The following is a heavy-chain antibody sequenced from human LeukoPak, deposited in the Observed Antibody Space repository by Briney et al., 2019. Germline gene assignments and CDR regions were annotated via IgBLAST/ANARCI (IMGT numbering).Heavy chain of an antibody. CDR3: ARGTTVTDY. V-gene: IGHV4-59*01. CDR2: IYYSGST. J-gene: IGHJ4*02. D-gene: IGHD4-11*01. CDR1: GGSISSYY. Sequence: SETLSLTCTVSGGSISSYYWSWIRQPPGKGLEWIGYIYYSGSTNYNPSLKSRVTISVDTSKNQFSLKLSSETAADTAVYYCARGTTVTDYWGQGTLVTVSS.